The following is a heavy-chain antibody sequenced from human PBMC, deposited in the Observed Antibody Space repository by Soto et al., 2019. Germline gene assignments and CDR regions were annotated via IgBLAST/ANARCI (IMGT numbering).Heavy chain of an antibody. Sequence: SETLSLTCAVDGGSFSNYYWSWIRQPPGKGLEWIGEINHSGSTNYSPSLKSRVTISVDTSKNQFSLKLSSVTAADTAVYYCASRSSGSYSVYHFGMDVWGQGTTVTVSS. J-gene: IGHJ6*02. CDR1: GGSFSNYY. CDR3: ASRSSGSYSVYHFGMDV. V-gene: IGHV4-34*01. CDR2: INHSGST. D-gene: IGHD3-10*01.